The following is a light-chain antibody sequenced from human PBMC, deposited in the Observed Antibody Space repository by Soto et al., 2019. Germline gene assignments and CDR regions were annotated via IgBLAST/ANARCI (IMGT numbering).Light chain of an antibody. Sequence: EIVMTQSPATLSVSPGERATLSCRAGQSVSSNLAWYQQKPGQAPRLLIYGASTRATGIPARFSGSGSGTEFTLTISSLQSEDFAVYYCQQYNNWRGTFGQGT. V-gene: IGKV3-15*01. CDR2: GAS. J-gene: IGKJ1*01. CDR3: QQYNNWRGT. CDR1: QSVSSN.